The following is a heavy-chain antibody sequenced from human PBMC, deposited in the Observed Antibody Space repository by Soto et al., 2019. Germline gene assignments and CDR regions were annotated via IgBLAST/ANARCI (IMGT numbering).Heavy chain of an antibody. V-gene: IGHV3-74*01. CDR1: GFTFSSYW. J-gene: IGHJ6*02. CDR3: AADLPPPPHDYGDHVGGYYYGMDV. Sequence: GGSLRLSCAASGFTFSSYWMHWVRQAPGKGLVWVSRINSDGSSTSYADSVKGRFTISRDNAKNTLYLQMNSLRAEDTAVYYCAADLPPPPHDYGDHVGGYYYGMDVWGQGTTVPSP. D-gene: IGHD4-17*01. CDR2: INSDGSST.